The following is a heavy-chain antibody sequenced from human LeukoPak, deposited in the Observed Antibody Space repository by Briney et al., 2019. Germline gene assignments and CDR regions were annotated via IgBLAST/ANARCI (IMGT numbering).Heavy chain of an antibody. V-gene: IGHV3-30-3*01. D-gene: IGHD6-13*01. CDR1: GFTFSSYA. J-gene: IGHJ5*02. CDR2: ISCDGNNK. Sequence: QPGRSLRLSCAASGFTFSSYAMHWVRQAPGKGLDWVAVISCDGNNKYYADSVKGRLTISRDNSKNTLYLQMNSLRAEDTAVYYCARPNSEQLVRWFDPWGQGTLVTVSS. CDR3: ARPNSEQLVRWFDP.